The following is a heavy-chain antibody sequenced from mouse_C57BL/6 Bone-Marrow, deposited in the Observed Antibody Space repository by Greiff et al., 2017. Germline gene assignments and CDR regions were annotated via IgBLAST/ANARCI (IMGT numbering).Heavy chain of an antibody. CDR2: ISYDGSN. CDR1: GYSITSGYY. J-gene: IGHJ4*01. V-gene: IGHV3-6*01. Sequence: EVQLQQSGPGLVKPSQSLSLTCSVTGYSITSGYYWNWIRQFPGNKLEWMGYISYDGSNNYNPSLKNRISITRDTSKNQFFLKLNSVTTEDTATYYCARDRRRGMDYWGQGTSVTVSS. CDR3: ARDRRRGMDY.